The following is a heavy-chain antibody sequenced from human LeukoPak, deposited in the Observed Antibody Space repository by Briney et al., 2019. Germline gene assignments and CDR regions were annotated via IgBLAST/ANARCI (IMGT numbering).Heavy chain of an antibody. CDR1: GGSISSSSYY. D-gene: IGHD5-18*01. CDR2: IYYSGST. V-gene: IGHV4-39*01. J-gene: IGHJ4*02. CDR3: ASGYSYAYGLTYF. Sequence: SETLSLTCTVSGGSISSSSYYWGWIRQPPGKGLEWIGSIYYSGSTYYNPSLKSRVTISVDTSKNQFSLKLSSVTAADTAVNYCASGYSYAYGLTYFWGQGTLVTVSS.